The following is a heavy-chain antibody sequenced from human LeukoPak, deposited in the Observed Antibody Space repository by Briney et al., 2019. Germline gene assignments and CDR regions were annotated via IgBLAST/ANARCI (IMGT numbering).Heavy chain of an antibody. J-gene: IGHJ4*02. V-gene: IGHV3-23*01. Sequence: VGSLRLSCAASGFTFSSYAMSWVRQAPGKGLEWVTGISGSGGTTNYADSVKGRFTVSRDNSKNTLYLQMNDLTAEDTAVYYCANRGNTVTTLDYWGQGTLVTVSS. CDR1: GFTFSSYA. CDR2: ISGSGGTT. CDR3: ANRGNTVTTLDY. D-gene: IGHD4-17*01.